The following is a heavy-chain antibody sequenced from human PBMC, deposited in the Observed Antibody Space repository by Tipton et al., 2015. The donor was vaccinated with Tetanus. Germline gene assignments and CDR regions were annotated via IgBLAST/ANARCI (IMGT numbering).Heavy chain of an antibody. D-gene: IGHD3-10*01. CDR2: ITSGETI. V-gene: IGHV3-69-1*01. Sequence: SLRLSCLASGFTFTDHSMSWVRQAPGQGLEWISYITSGETIYYADSVKGRFTISRDNAKNSLYLQMNSLRDEDTAVYYCARIYGSGSYYPEYYFDYWGQGTLVTVSS. CDR3: ARIYGSGSYYPEYYFDY. J-gene: IGHJ4*02. CDR1: GFTFTDHS.